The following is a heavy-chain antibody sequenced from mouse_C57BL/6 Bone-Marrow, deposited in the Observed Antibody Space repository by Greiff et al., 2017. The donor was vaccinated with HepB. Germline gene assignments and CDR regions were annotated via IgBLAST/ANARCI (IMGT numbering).Heavy chain of an antibody. J-gene: IGHJ2*01. CDR1: GFNIKDYY. V-gene: IGHV14-1*01. CDR3: TNDYYGSTFFDY. D-gene: IGHD1-1*01. CDR2: IDPEDCDT. Sequence: EVQLQQSGAELVRPGASVKLSCTASGFNIKDYYMHWVKQRPEQGLEWIGRIDPEDCDTEYAPKFQGKATMTADTSSNTAYLQLSSLTSEDTAVYYCTNDYYGSTFFDYWGQGTTLTVSS.